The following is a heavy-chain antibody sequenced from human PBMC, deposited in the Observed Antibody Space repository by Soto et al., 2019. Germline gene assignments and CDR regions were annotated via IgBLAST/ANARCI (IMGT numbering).Heavy chain of an antibody. J-gene: IGHJ5*02. Sequence: GGSLRLSCAASGFTFSEYYMSWIRQAPGKGLEWVSYISSSSYTNYADSVKGRFTISRDNAKNSLYLQMNSLRAEDTAVYYCARVRGVVPAAPNWFDPWGQGTLVTVSS. D-gene: IGHD2-2*01. CDR1: GFTFSEYY. V-gene: IGHV3-11*06. CDR3: ARVRGVVPAAPNWFDP. CDR2: ISSSSYT.